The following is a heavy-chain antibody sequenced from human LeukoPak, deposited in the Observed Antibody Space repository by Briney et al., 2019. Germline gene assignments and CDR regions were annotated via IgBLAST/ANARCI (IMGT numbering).Heavy chain of an antibody. J-gene: IGHJ4*02. D-gene: IGHD1-20*01. Sequence: SETLSLTCAVYGGSFSGYYWSWIRQPPGKGLEWIGEINHSGSTNYNPSLKSRVTISVDTSKNQFSLKLSSVTAADTAVFYCARRLSITGIPGELDYWGQGTLVTASS. V-gene: IGHV4-34*01. CDR1: GGSFSGYY. CDR3: ARRLSITGIPGELDY. CDR2: INHSGST.